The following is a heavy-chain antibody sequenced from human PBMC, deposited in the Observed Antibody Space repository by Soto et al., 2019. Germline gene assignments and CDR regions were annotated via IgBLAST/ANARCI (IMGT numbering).Heavy chain of an antibody. J-gene: IGHJ6*04. CDR3: ARDSVDTATHYYYYYGMDV. D-gene: IGHD5-18*01. Sequence: EVQLVESGGGLVQPGGSLRLSCAASGFTFSSYWMSWVRQAPGKGLEWVANIKQDGSEKYYVDSVKGRFTISRDNAKNSLYLQMNSLRAEDTAVYYCARDSVDTATHYYYYYGMDVWGEGTTVTVSS. CDR2: IKQDGSEK. CDR1: GFTFSSYW. V-gene: IGHV3-7*01.